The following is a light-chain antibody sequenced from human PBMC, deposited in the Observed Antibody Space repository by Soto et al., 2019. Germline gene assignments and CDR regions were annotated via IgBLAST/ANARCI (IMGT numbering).Light chain of an antibody. V-gene: IGLV4-69*01. CDR1: SWHNSYA. CDR3: QTWSTDIRV. Sequence: QLVLTQSPSASASLGASVKLTCTLSSWHNSYAIAWHQQQPEKGPRYLMNVNSDGSHSKGDGIPDRFSGSSSGAERYLTISSLQSEDEADYYCQTWSTDIRVFGGGTKLTVL. J-gene: IGLJ3*02. CDR2: VNSDGSH.